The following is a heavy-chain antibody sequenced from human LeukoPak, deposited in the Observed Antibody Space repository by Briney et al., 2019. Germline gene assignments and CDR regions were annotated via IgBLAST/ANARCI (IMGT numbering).Heavy chain of an antibody. D-gene: IGHD3-16*02. CDR3: ARGGRPRRDYVWGSYRYSWFDP. Sequence: SETLSLTCSVSSGSIDSYYWSWIRQPPGKGLEWLGSIYYTGSTNYSPSLRSRVTISVDTSKNQFALKLSSVTAADTAVYYCARGGRPRRDYVWGSYRYSWFDPWGQGTLVTVSS. J-gene: IGHJ5*02. V-gene: IGHV4-59*12. CDR2: IYYTGST. CDR1: SGSIDSYY.